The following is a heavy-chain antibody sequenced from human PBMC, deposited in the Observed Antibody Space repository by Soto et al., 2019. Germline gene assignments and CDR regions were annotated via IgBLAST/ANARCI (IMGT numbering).Heavy chain of an antibody. D-gene: IGHD6-25*01. J-gene: IGHJ5*02. CDR1: GFTFDDYA. Sequence: GGSLRLSCAASGFTFDDYAMNWVRQAPGKGLEWVSSISSSSSYIYYADSVKGRFTISRDNAKNSLYLQMNSLRAEDTAVYYCARDSHPGSIDPWGQGTLVTVSS. V-gene: IGHV3-21*01. CDR3: ARDSHPGSIDP. CDR2: ISSSSSYI.